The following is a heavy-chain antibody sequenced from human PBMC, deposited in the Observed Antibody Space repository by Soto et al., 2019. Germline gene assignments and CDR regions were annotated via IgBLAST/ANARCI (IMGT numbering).Heavy chain of an antibody. CDR1: GYSFTSYW. J-gene: IGHJ6*02. CDR3: ARSITMVPESYYYYYGMDV. V-gene: IGHV5-10-1*01. CDR2: IDPSDSYT. Sequence: ESLKISCKGSGYSFTSYWISWVRQMPGKGLEWMGRIDPSDSYTNYSPSFQGHVTISADKSISTAYLQWSSLKASDTAMYYCARSITMVPESYYYYYGMDVWGQGTTVTVSS. D-gene: IGHD3-10*01.